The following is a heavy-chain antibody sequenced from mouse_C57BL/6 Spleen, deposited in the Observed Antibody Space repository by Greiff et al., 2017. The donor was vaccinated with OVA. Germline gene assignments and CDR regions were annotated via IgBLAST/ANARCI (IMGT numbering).Heavy chain of an antibody. Sequence: EVKVVESGGDLVKPGGSLKLSCAASGFTFSSYGMSWVRQTPDKRLEWVATISSGGSYTYYPDSVKGRITISRDNAKNTLYLQMSSLKSEDTAMYYCARHYLDYWGQGTTLTVSS. CDR1: GFTFSSYG. CDR3: ARHYLDY. J-gene: IGHJ2*01. CDR2: ISSGGSYT. V-gene: IGHV5-6*01.